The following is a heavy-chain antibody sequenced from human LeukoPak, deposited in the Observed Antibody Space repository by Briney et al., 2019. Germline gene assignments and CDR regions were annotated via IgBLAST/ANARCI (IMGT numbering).Heavy chain of an antibody. D-gene: IGHD5-18*01. CDR2: IYYSGST. CDR1: GGSISSGGYY. Sequence: SQTLSLTCTVSGGSISSGGYYWSWIRQHPGKGLEWIGYIYYSGSTYYNPPLKSRVTISVDTSKNQFSLKLSSVTAADTAVYYCARTLDTAMGYFDYWGQGTLVTVSS. V-gene: IGHV4-31*03. J-gene: IGHJ4*02. CDR3: ARTLDTAMGYFDY.